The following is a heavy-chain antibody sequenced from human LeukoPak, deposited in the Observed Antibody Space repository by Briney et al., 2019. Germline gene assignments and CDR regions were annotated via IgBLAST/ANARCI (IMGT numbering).Heavy chain of an antibody. CDR3: ARDLSSRDAY. J-gene: IGHJ4*02. V-gene: IGHV3-7*03. D-gene: IGHD6-13*01. CDR2: LKEDGSRQ. CDR1: GFTVSTCW. Sequence: GGSLRLSCAASGFTVSTCWMGWVRQAPGKGLEWAASLKEDGSRQYYVDSVKGRFTISRDNAKNSLYLQMSSLRVEDTAVYYCARDLSSRDAYWGQGTLVTVSS.